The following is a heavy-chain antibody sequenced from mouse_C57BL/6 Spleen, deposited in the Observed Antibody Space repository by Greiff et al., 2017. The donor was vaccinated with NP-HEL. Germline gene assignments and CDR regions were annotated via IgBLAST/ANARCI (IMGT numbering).Heavy chain of an antibody. Sequence: VQLQQPGTELVKPGASVKLSCKASGYTFTSYWMHWVKQRPGQGLEWIGNINPSNGGTNYNEKFKSKATLTVDKSSSTAYMQLSSLTSEDSAVYYCARLGKLGRDYFGDWGQGTTLTVAT. CDR2: INPSNGGT. J-gene: IGHJ2*01. CDR1: GYTFTSYW. CDR3: ARLGKLGRDYFGD. D-gene: IGHD4-1*01. V-gene: IGHV1-53*01.